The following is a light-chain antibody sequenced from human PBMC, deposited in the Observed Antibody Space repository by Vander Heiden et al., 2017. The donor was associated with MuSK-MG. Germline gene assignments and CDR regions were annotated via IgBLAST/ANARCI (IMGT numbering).Light chain of an antibody. CDR2: GAS. Sequence: IVMTQSPATLSVSPGERATLSCRASQSVSSNLAWYQQKPGQAPGLLIYGASTRATGIPARFSGSGCGTEFTLTISSRQSEDFAVYYCQQYKNWPPAYTFGQGTKLEIK. J-gene: IGKJ2*01. V-gene: IGKV3-15*01. CDR1: QSVSSN. CDR3: QQYKNWPPAYT.